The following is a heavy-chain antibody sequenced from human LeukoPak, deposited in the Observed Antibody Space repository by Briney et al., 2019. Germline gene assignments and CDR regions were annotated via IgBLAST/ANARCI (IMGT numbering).Heavy chain of an antibody. V-gene: IGHV1-2*02. D-gene: IGHD3-22*01. Sequence: VSVKVSCKASGYTFTGYYMHWVRQAPGQGLEWMGWINPNSGGTNYAQKFQGRVTMTRDTSISTAYMELSRLRSDDTAVYYCARDWRYYYDSSGYYYDPAYYFDYWGQGTLVTVSS. CDR1: GYTFTGYY. CDR2: INPNSGGT. CDR3: ARDWRYYYDSSGYYYDPAYYFDY. J-gene: IGHJ4*02.